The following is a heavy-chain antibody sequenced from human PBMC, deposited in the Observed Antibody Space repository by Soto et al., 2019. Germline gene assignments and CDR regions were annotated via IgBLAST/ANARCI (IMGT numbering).Heavy chain of an antibody. CDR1: GYTFTSYG. CDR3: ARDPFPSGWWSKRLWFDP. Sequence: ASVKVSCKASGYTFTSYGISWVRQAPGQGLEWMGWISANNGNTNYAQKLQGRVTMTTDTSTSTAYMELSRLRSDDTAVYYCARDPFPSGWWSKRLWFDPWGQGTLVTVSS. CDR2: ISANNGNT. J-gene: IGHJ5*02. D-gene: IGHD2-15*01. V-gene: IGHV1-18*01.